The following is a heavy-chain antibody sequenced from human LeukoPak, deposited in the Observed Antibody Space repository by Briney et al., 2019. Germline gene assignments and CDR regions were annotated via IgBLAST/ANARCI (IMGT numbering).Heavy chain of an antibody. CDR1: GYSFTNYW. V-gene: IGHV5-51*01. D-gene: IGHD2-2*01. J-gene: IGHJ4*02. CDR3: ARQYCTSTTCYHREFDF. CDR2: IYPGDSDT. Sequence: GESLQISCKVSGYSFTNYWIGWVRQMPGKGLEWMGIIYPGDSDTRYSPSFQGLVTISADKSISTAYLQWSSLKASDTSIYYCARQYCTSTTCYHREFDFWGQGTLVTVSS.